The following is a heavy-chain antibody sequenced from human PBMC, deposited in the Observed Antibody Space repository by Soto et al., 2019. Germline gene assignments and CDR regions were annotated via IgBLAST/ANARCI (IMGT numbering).Heavy chain of an antibody. J-gene: IGHJ4*02. CDR2: IYYSGST. V-gene: IGHV4-59*01. Sequence: QVQLQESGPGLVKPSETLSLTCTVSGGSISSYYWSWIRQPPGKGLEWIGYIYYSGSTNYNPSLKSRVTISVDTSKNQFSLKLSSVTAADTAVYYCARGGIRGYSYGYDMIDYWGQGTLVTVSS. CDR1: GGSISSYY. CDR3: ARGGIRGYSYGYDMIDY. D-gene: IGHD5-18*01.